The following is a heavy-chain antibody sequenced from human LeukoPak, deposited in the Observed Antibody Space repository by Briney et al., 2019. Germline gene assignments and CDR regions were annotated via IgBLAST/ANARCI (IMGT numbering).Heavy chain of an antibody. D-gene: IGHD2-2*01. J-gene: IGHJ4*02. V-gene: IGHV3-23*01. CDR1: GFTFSSYA. Sequence: PGGSLRLSCAASGFTFSSYAMSWVRQAPGKGLEWVSSISASGGSTYYAASVKGRFTISRDNSKNTLYLQMNSLRAEDTAVYYCAKDGGPAPLRDWGQGTLVTVSS. CDR3: AKDGGPAPLRD. CDR2: ISASGGST.